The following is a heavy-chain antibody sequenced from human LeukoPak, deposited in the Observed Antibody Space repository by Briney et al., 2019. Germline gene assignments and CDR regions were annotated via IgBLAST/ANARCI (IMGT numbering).Heavy chain of an antibody. Sequence: GASVKVSCKASGGTFSSYAISWVRQAPGQGLEWMGGVIPIFGTANYAQKFQGRVTITTDESTSTAYMELSSLRSEDTAVYYCARGRDSSGSYFGYWGQGTLVTVSS. CDR2: VIPIFGTA. CDR3: ARGRDSSGSYFGY. D-gene: IGHD3-22*01. J-gene: IGHJ4*02. V-gene: IGHV1-69*05. CDR1: GGTFSSYA.